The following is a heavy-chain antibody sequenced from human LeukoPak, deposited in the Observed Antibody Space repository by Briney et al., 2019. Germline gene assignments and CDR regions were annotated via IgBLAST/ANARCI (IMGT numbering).Heavy chain of an antibody. D-gene: IGHD3-3*01. CDR1: GFTFSSYA. Sequence: GGSLRLSCAASGFTFSSYAMSWVRQAPGKGLEWVSAISGSGGSTYYADSVKGRITISRDNSKNTLYLQMNSLRAEDTAVYYCAKSPAYDSVLFTWGQGTLVTVSS. V-gene: IGHV3-23*01. CDR2: ISGSGGST. CDR3: AKSPAYDSVLFT. J-gene: IGHJ5*02.